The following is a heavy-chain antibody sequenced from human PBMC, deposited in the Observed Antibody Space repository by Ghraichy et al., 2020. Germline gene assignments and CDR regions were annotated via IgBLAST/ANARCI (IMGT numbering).Heavy chain of an antibody. CDR1: GFTVSSNY. CDR3: ARHYSSGYFYFDY. V-gene: IGHV3-66*04. CDR2: VYSGGNT. Sequence: GGSLRLSCAASGFTVSSNYMSWVRQAPGKGLEWVSVVYSGGNTYYADSVKGRFTISRDNSKNTLYLQMNSLRAEDTAVYYCARHYSSGYFYFDYWGQGTLVTVSS. J-gene: IGHJ4*02. D-gene: IGHD6-19*01.